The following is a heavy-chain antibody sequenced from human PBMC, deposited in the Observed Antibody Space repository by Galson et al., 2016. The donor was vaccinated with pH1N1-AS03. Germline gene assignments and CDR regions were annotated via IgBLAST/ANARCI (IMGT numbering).Heavy chain of an antibody. V-gene: IGHV4-59*08. CDR3: GRHLRNSYSMDV. D-gene: IGHD2-21*01. CDR1: GGSINSYY. CDR2: IYYTGDI. Sequence: LSLTCTVSGGSINSYYWTWIRQPPGRGLEWIGQIYYTGDIIYTPSLRSRVTISVDTSKNQLSLSLSSVTAADTAVYYCGRHLRNSYSMDVWGQGTTVTVSS. J-gene: IGHJ6*02.